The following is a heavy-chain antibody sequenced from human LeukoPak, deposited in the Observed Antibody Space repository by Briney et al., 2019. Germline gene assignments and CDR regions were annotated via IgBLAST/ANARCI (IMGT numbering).Heavy chain of an antibody. Sequence: GGSLRLSCAASGFTFSNYDMSWVRQAPGKGLEWVSVVSGSGGTTYYADSVKGRFTISRDNSKNTLYLQMNSLRAEDTAVYYCARALIGYYFDYWGQGTLVTVSS. V-gene: IGHV3-23*01. D-gene: IGHD2-8*01. CDR1: GFTFSNYD. J-gene: IGHJ4*02. CDR2: VSGSGGTT. CDR3: ARALIGYYFDY.